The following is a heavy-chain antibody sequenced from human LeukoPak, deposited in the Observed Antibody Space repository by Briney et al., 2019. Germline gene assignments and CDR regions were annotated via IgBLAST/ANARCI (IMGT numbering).Heavy chain of an antibody. CDR1: GFTFSSYG. J-gene: IGHJ4*02. D-gene: IGHD4/OR15-4a*01. CDR2: ISHDGGNK. CDR3: ATDYGANFDH. Sequence: PGGSLRLSCAASGFTFSSYGMHWVRQAPGKGLEWVAVISHDGGNKYYADSVKGRFTISRDNSKNTVYLQMNSLRAEDTAVYYCATDYGANFDHWGQGTLVTVSS. V-gene: IGHV3-30*03.